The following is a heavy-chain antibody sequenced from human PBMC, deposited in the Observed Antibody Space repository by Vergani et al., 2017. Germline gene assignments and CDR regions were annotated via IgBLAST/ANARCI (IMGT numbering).Heavy chain of an antibody. V-gene: IGHV4-59*01. CDR2: IYYSGST. CDR3: AGLAPRGGDY. CDR1: GGSISSYY. Sequence: QVQLQQWGAGLLKPSETLSLTCTVSGGSISSYYWSWIRQPPGKGLEWIGYIYYSGSTNYNPSLKSRVTISVDTSKNQFSLKLSSVTAADTAVYYCAGLAPRGGDYWGQGTLVTVSS. D-gene: IGHD3-16*01. J-gene: IGHJ4*02.